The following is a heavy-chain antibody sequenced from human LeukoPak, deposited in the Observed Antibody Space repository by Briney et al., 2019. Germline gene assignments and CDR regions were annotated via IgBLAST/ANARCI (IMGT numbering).Heavy chain of an antibody. CDR2: FDPEDGES. CDR1: GYTLTELS. Sequence: ASVTVTLKCSGYTLTELSLHWLRPPPAKGLEWVGGFDPEDGESIYEQKFQGRVSMTDDTSTDTAYMKLSSLRSEDTAVYCCATMVRGVSLDYWGQGTLVTVSS. CDR3: ATMVRGVSLDY. V-gene: IGHV1-24*01. D-gene: IGHD3-10*01. J-gene: IGHJ4*02.